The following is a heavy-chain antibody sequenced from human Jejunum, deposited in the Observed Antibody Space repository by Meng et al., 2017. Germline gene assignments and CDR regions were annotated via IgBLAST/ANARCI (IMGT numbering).Heavy chain of an antibody. J-gene: IGHJ4*02. D-gene: IGHD2-21*01. CDR2: VTTDGNT. Sequence: QLVESGGGVVQPGGSLGLCCAGSGFTLANNAMTWVRQAPGKGLEWVSSVTTDGNTYYADSVKGRFTISRDNSKNTLYLQMSSLRAEDTALYYCAKLVPYWGQGTLVTVSS. CDR1: GFTLANNA. V-gene: IGHV3-23*04. CDR3: AKLVPY.